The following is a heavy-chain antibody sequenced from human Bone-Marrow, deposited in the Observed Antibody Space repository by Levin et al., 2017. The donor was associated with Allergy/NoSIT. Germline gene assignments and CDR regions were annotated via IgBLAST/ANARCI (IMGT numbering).Heavy chain of an antibody. CDR3: ARENYDTSGQRLHFDS. D-gene: IGHD3-22*01. CDR2: SSAYNGRT. J-gene: IGHJ4*02. Sequence: PAASVKVSCKASGYTFSSYVISWVRQVPGQGLEWMGWSSAYNGRTKYVQNFEDRVNMTTDRSTSTAYMELRSLGSGDTAVYYCARENYDTSGQRLHFDSWGQGTLVTVSS. V-gene: IGHV1-18*01. CDR1: GYTFSSYV.